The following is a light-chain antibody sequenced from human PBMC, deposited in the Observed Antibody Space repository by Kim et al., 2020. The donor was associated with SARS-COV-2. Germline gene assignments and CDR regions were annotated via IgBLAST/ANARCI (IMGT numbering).Light chain of an antibody. CDR1: QSVSSSY. V-gene: IGKV3-20*01. Sequence: SPGQRATLSCRASQSVSSSYLAWYQQKPGQAPRLLIYGASSRATGIPDRFSGSGSGTDFTLTISRLEPEDFAVYYCQQYDTPPRTFGQGTKVDIK. CDR3: QQYDTPPRT. CDR2: GAS. J-gene: IGKJ1*01.